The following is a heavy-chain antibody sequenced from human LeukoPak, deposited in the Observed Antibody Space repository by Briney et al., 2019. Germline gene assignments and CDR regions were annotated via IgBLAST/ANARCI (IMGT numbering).Heavy chain of an antibody. D-gene: IGHD4-17*01. V-gene: IGHV4-30-4*01. J-gene: IGHJ4*02. CDR1: GGSVSSGDYY. Sequence: SQTLSLTCTVSGGSVSSGDYYWSWIRQPPGKGLEWIGYIYYSGSTYYNPSLKSRVTISVDTSKNQFSLKLSSVTAADTAVYYCARGKTTVSKSIFDYWGQGTLVTVSS. CDR2: IYYSGST. CDR3: ARGKTTVSKSIFDY.